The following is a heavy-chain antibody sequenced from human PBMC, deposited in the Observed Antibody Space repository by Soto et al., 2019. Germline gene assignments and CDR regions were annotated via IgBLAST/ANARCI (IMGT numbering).Heavy chain of an antibody. CDR1: GFTVSSIY. D-gene: IGHD1-1*01. CDR3: ARNSVHDPNYYFYMDV. J-gene: IGHJ6*03. Sequence: GSLRLSCAASGFTVSSIYMSWVRQAPGKGLEWVSVIYSDGSTYYADSVKGRFTISRDISRETVYLQVNSLRAEDTAVYYCARNSVHDPNYYFYMDVWGKGTTVTVSS. V-gene: IGHV3-66*01. CDR2: IYSDGST.